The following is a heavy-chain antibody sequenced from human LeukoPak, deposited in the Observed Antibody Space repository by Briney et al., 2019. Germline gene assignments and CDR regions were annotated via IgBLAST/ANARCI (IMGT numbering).Heavy chain of an antibody. J-gene: IGHJ6*03. V-gene: IGHV3-7*01. CDR1: GFTFSSYE. CDR3: ARDRYGVVPYNYYYYMDV. Sequence: GGPLRLSCAASGFTFSSYEMNWVRQAPGKGLEWVANIKQDGSEKYYVDSVKGRFTIPRDNAKNSLYLQMNSLRAEDTAVYYCARDRYGVVPYNYYYYMDVWGKGTTVTISS. D-gene: IGHD2-2*01. CDR2: IKQDGSEK.